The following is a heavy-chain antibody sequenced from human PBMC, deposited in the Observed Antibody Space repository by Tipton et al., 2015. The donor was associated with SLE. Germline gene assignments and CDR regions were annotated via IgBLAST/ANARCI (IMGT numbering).Heavy chain of an antibody. V-gene: IGHV4-61*10. CDR2: INHSGST. CDR3: ARVRGSSSSGHY. J-gene: IGHJ4*02. Sequence: TLSLTCTVSGGSFTSGTYYWSWIRQPAGKGLEWIGEINHSGSTNYNPSLKSRVTISVDTSKNQFSLKLSSVTAADTAVYYCARVRGSSSSGHYWGQGTLVTVSS. CDR1: GGSFTSGTYY. D-gene: IGHD6-6*01.